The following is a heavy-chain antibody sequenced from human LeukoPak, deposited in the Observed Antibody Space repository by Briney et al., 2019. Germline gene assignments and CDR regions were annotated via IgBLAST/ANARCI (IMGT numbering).Heavy chain of an antibody. V-gene: IGHV3-9*01. CDR1: GFTFDDHG. CDR3: AREGDYYDSSAPANAFDI. CDR2: ISWNSGSR. J-gene: IGHJ3*02. Sequence: PGGSLRLSCAASGFTFDDHGMHWVRHAPGKGLEWVSGISWNSGSRAYADSVKGRFTISRDNVKNSLYLQMNSLRAEDTAVYYCAREGDYYDSSAPANAFDIWGQGTMVTVSS. D-gene: IGHD3-22*01.